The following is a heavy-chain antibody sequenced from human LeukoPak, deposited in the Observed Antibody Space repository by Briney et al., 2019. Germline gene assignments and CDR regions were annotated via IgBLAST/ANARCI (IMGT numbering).Heavy chain of an antibody. J-gene: IGHJ4*02. CDR1: GYTFTNHG. CDR3: ARDPSNSSGFHPHSDY. V-gene: IGHV1-18*01. D-gene: IGHD3-22*01. Sequence: GASVKVSCTASGYTFTNHGITWVRQAPGQGLEWMGWISAYNGDTKYAQKLQGRVTMTTDTSTNTAYMELRSLRSDDTAVYYCARDPSNSSGFHPHSDYWGQGTLVTVSS. CDR2: ISAYNGDT.